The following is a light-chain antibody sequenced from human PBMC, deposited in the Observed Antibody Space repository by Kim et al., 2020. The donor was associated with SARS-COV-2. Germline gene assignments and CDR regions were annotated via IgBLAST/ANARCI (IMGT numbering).Light chain of an antibody. V-gene: IGLV1-44*01. J-gene: IGLJ3*02. CDR2: NNN. CDR3: AAWDDSLNGPV. Sequence: GPRVTSSCAVSRSHIGSDTVDWYPHLPGAAPPLPIYNNNPPPSGVPDRSSASKSGTSGSLAISGLQSEDEADYYCAAWDDSLNGPVFGGGTQLTVL. CDR1: RSHIGSDT.